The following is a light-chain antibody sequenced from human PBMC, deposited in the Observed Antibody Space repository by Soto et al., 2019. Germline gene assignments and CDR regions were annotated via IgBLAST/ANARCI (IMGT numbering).Light chain of an antibody. CDR1: QSISSY. J-gene: IGKJ1*01. V-gene: IGKV1-39*01. Sequence: DIQMTHSPSSLSASVGDRFTITCRASQSISSYLNWYQQKPGKAPKILIYAASSLQSGVQSRFSGSGSGTEFTLTIRRLEPEDFAVYYCKQYGSSWTFGQGTKVDIK. CDR3: KQYGSSWT. CDR2: AAS.